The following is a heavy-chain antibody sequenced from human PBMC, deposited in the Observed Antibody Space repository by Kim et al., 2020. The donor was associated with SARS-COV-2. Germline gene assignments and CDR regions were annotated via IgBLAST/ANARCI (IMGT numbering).Heavy chain of an antibody. Sequence: ASVKVSCKASGYTFTNYAIHWVRQAPGQRLEWMGWINTGNGNTKYSQKFQGRVTITRDTSASTGYMELSSLRSEDTAVYYCATERQQLVQGQFDYWGQGT. CDR3: ATERQQLVQGQFDY. J-gene: IGHJ4*02. CDR2: INTGNGNT. D-gene: IGHD6-13*01. CDR1: GYTFTNYA. V-gene: IGHV1-3*04.